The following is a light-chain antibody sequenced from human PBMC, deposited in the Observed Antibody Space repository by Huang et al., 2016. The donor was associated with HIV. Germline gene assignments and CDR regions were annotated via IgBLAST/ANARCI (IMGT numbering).Light chain of an antibody. CDR3: QQYISYPIT. V-gene: IGKV1-16*02. CDR1: QDISKA. J-gene: IGKJ5*01. CDR2: GVF. Sequence: DIQMTQSPSSLSAFVGDRITITCRARQDISKALAWLQQKPGRAPKSLIYGVFKLQSGVPSKFSVNGSGTEFTLAISSLQPEDSATYYCQQYISYPITFGQGTRLEI.